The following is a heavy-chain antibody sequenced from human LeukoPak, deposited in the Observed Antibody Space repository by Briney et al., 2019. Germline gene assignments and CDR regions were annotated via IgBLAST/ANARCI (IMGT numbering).Heavy chain of an antibody. CDR3: ARHPCTSSCRGGFDY. CDR1: GGSISSSSYY. V-gene: IGHV4-61*05. D-gene: IGHD2-2*01. Sequence: SETLSLTCTVSGGSISSSSYYWGWIRQPPGKGLEWIGYIYYSGNTNYNPSLKSRVTISVDTSNNQFSLKLSSVTAADTAVYYCARHPCTSSCRGGFDYWGQGTLVTVSS. J-gene: IGHJ4*02. CDR2: IYYSGNT.